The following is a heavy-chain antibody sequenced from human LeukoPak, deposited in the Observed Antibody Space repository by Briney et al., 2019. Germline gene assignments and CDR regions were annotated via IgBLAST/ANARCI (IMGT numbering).Heavy chain of an antibody. J-gene: IGHJ4*02. CDR1: GCTFSSYA. V-gene: IGHV1-69*01. Sequence: SVKVSCKASGCTFSSYAISWVRQAPGQGLEWMGGIIPIFGTANYAQKFQGRVTITANESTSTAYMELSSLRSGDTAMYCCETSWNALRDYWGQGTVVTVSS. CDR2: IIPIFGTA. D-gene: IGHD1-1*01. CDR3: ETSWNALRDY.